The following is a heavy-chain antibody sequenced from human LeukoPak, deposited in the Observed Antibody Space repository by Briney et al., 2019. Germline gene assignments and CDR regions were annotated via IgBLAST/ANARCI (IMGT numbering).Heavy chain of an antibody. CDR1: GGSFSGYY. V-gene: IGHV4-34*01. CDR2: INHSGST. J-gene: IGHJ6*03. CDR3: ARLPLIVVVPAAKGYYYYYMDV. Sequence: SETLSLTCAVYGGSFSGYYWSWIRQPPGKGLEWIAEINHSGSTNYNPSLKSRVTISVDTSKNQFSLKLSSVTAADTAVYYCARLPLIVVVPAAKGYYYYYMDVWGKGTTVTVSS. D-gene: IGHD2-2*01.